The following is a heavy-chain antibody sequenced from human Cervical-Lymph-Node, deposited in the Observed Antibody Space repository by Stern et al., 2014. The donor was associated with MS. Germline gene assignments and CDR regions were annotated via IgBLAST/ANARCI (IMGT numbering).Heavy chain of an antibody. Sequence: EVQLVEPGVGLVQPGGSLRLSSASSGFAFSSYWMSWVRPAPGQGLEWVAPIHLDGSAKYSVVSVRRRFSISRYNPQNSLYLQSYSMRGEDTAVYYGARDCGVGHCDGVRGYSYYYGLDVWGQGTSVTVSS. J-gene: IGHJ6*02. D-gene: IGHD2-21*01. CDR3: ARDCGVGHCDGVRGYSYYYGLDV. CDR2: IHLDGSAK. V-gene: IGHV3-7*01. CDR1: GFAFSSYW.